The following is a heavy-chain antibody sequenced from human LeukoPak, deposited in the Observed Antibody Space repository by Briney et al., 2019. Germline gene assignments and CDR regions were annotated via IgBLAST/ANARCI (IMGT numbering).Heavy chain of an antibody. J-gene: IGHJ2*01. Sequence: PGTSQRLSCAASGFTFFQHGFHWVRQAPGKGLEWVALIGVDGSKKYYADSLEDRITISRDNSKNTLYLQMNSLRVEGTAVYYRVVVLVPAAVWQFDLWGRGTLVTVSS. CDR1: GFTFFQHG. CDR3: VVVLVPAAVWQFDL. CDR2: IGVDGSKK. V-gene: IGHV3-33*03. D-gene: IGHD2-2*01.